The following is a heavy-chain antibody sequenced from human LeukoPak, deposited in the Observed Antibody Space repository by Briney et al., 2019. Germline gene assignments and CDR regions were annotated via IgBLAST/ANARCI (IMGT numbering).Heavy chain of an antibody. Sequence: GGSLRLSCAASGLTVSSNFMTWVRLAPGKGLECVSVIYIDGNTFYADSVKGRFTISRDNSKITIFLQMNSLRPEDTAVYYCASERRYDILTGYYPLHYWGQGALVTVPS. CDR2: IYIDGNT. J-gene: IGHJ4*02. CDR3: ASERRYDILTGYYPLHY. CDR1: GLTVSSNF. V-gene: IGHV3-66*02. D-gene: IGHD3-9*01.